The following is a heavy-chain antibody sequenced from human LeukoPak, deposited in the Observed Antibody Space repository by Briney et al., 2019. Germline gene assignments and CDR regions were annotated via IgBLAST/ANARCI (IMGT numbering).Heavy chain of an antibody. CDR2: ISSGGST. D-gene: IGHD1-1*01. CDR3: AREFGATTSNYFDY. V-gene: IGHV3-53*01. J-gene: IGHJ4*02. Sequence: GGSLRLSCAASGFTVRINHMSWVRQAPGKGLGWVSVISSGGSTYYADSVKGRFTISRDNSKNTLFLQMNSLRAEDTAVYYCAREFGATTSNYFDYWGQGTLVTVSS. CDR1: GFTVRINH.